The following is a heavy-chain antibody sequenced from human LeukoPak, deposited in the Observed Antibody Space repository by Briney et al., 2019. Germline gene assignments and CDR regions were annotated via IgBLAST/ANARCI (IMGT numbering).Heavy chain of an antibody. CDR1: GGSISSYY. Sequence: SETLSLTCTVSGGSISSYYWSWIRQPPGKGLEWIAYIYYRGSTNYNPSLKSRVTISVDTSKNRFSLKLSSVTAADTAVYYCARRTTGTGPFDYWGQGTLVTVSS. CDR2: IYYRGST. V-gene: IGHV4-59*08. J-gene: IGHJ4*02. D-gene: IGHD1-1*01. CDR3: ARRTTGTGPFDY.